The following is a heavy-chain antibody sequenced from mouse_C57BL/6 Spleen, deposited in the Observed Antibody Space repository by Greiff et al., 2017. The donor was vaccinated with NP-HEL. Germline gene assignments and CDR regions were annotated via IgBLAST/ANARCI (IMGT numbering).Heavy chain of an antibody. D-gene: IGHD2-1*01. CDR2: INPSTGGT. J-gene: IGHJ3*01. Sequence: VQLKESGPELVKPGASVKISCKASGYSFTGYYMNWVKQSPEKSLEWIGEINPSTGGTTYNQKFKAKATLTVDKSSSTAYMQLKSLTSEDSAVYYCARGNYGNYAWFAYWGQGTLVTVSA. CDR3: ARGNYGNYAWFAY. V-gene: IGHV1-42*01. CDR1: GYSFTGYY.